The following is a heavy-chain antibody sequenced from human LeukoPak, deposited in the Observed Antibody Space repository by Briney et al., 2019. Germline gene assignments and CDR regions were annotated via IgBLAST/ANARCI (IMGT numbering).Heavy chain of an antibody. CDR3: ARDSRYCSSTSCSYNWFDP. J-gene: IGHJ5*02. Sequence: SSETLSLTXTVSGGSISSDDSYWSWIRQPPGKGLEWIGYISYSGSTYYNPSLKSRVTTSVDMSRTPSSLTLRSVPAADTAVYFCARDSRYCSSTSCSYNWFDPWGQGTLVTVSS. CDR1: GGSISSDDSY. D-gene: IGHD2-2*01. CDR2: ISYSGST. V-gene: IGHV4-30-4*08.